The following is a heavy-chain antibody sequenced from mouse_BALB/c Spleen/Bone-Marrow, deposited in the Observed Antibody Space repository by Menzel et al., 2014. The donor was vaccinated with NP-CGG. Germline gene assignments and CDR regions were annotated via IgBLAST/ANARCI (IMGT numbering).Heavy chain of an antibody. V-gene: IGHV7-3*02. D-gene: IGHD1-2*01. J-gene: IGHJ2*01. Sequence: EVKLVESGGGLVQPGGSLRLSCETSGFTFTDYYMNWVRQPPGKALEWLGFIRNKANGYTTEYSASVKGRFTISRDNSQSILCLQMNTLRAEDSATYYCARDIGRLLFDYWGQGTTLTVSS. CDR3: ARDIGRLLFDY. CDR2: IRNKANGYTT. CDR1: GFTFTDYY.